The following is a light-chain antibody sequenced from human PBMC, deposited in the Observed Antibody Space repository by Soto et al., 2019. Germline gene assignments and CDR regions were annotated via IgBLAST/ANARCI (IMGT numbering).Light chain of an antibody. CDR1: SSNIGAGYD. J-gene: IGLJ2*01. Sequence: QSVLTQPPSVSGAPGQRVTISCTGSSSNIGAGYDVHWYQQLPGTAPKLLIYGNSNRPSGVPDRFSGSKSGTSASLAITGLQAEDEADYYCQSYDRSLSGSGVLFGGGTKVTV. V-gene: IGLV1-40*01. CDR2: GNS. CDR3: QSYDRSLSGSGVL.